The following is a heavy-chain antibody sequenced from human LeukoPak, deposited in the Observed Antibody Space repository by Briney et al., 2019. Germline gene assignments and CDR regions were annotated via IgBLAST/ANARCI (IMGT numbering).Heavy chain of an antibody. CDR1: GITFINAW. Sequence: PGGSLRLSCAASGITFINAWMTWVRQAPGKGLECIGRIKSKTDGGATVYAAPVKGRFTISRDESKNTVYLQMNNLKIEDTAVYFCTHVLRGVPGDWGQGTLVTVSS. D-gene: IGHD3-10*01. CDR3: THVLRGVPGD. V-gene: IGHV3-15*01. CDR2: IKSKTDGGAT. J-gene: IGHJ4*02.